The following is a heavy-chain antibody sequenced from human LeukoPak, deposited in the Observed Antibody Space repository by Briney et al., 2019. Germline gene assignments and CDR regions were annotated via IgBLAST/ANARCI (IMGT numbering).Heavy chain of an antibody. CDR3: ATGRDIVATTP. Sequence: PSETLSLTCTVPGDSITNDYWSWIRQPPGRGLEWIGYIYYNGRTNYNPSLKSRVTISLDTSKNQFSLKLTSVTAADTAVYYCATGRDIVATTPWGQGTLVTVSS. J-gene: IGHJ5*02. CDR1: GDSITNDY. D-gene: IGHD5-12*01. V-gene: IGHV4-59*01. CDR2: IYYNGRT.